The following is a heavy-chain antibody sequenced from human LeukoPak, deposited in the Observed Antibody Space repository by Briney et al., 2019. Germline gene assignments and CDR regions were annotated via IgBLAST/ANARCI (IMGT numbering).Heavy chain of an antibody. CDR3: ARDAPYYYDSSGYYYVLDY. CDR2: INPSGGST. D-gene: IGHD3-22*01. CDR1: GYTSTSYY. J-gene: IGHJ4*02. Sequence: ASVKVSCKASGYTSTSYYMHWVRRAPGQGLEWMGIINPSGGSTSYAQKFQGRVTMTRDTSTSTVYMELSSLRSEDTAVYYCARDAPYYYDSSGYYYVLDYWGQGTLVTVSS. V-gene: IGHV1-46*01.